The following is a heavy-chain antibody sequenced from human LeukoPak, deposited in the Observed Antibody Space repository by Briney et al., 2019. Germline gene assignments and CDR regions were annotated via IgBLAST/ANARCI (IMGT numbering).Heavy chain of an antibody. J-gene: IGHJ4*02. CDR1: GFTFSSYA. Sequence: GGSLRLSCAASGFTFSSYAMSWVRQAPGKGLEWVSAISGSGGSTYYADSVKGRFTTSRDNSKNTLYLQMNSLRAEDTAVYYCAKAQHNPYCGGDCYSGPDYWGQGTLVTVSS. D-gene: IGHD2-21*02. CDR2: ISGSGGST. V-gene: IGHV3-23*01. CDR3: AKAQHNPYCGGDCYSGPDY.